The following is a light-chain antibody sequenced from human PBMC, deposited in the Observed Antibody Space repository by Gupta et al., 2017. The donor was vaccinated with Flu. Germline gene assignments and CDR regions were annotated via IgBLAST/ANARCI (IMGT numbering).Light chain of an antibody. CDR1: QSVSST. J-gene: IGKJ1*01. Sequence: ERVITQSPATLSVSPGERAILPCRASQSVSSTLAWYQQKPGQPPKVLVYDASTRATGIPARFSGSGSGSDFTLTISSLQSEDFAVYYCQQENRWPRTFGQGTKVEI. V-gene: IGKV3-15*01. CDR3: QQENRWPRT. CDR2: DAS.